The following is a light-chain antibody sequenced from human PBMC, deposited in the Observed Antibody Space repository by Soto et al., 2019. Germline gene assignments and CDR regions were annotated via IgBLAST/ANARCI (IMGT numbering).Light chain of an antibody. J-gene: IGKJ3*01. CDR3: QQYGTSPQIT. CDR2: GAS. CDR1: QSVRSSY. V-gene: IGKV3-20*01. Sequence: EIVLTQSPGTLSLSPGERATLSCRASQSVRSSYLAWYQQKPGQAPRLIIYGASTRATGIPDRFSGSGSGTDFTLPISRLEPEDFAMYYCQQYGTSPQITFGPGTKVDIK.